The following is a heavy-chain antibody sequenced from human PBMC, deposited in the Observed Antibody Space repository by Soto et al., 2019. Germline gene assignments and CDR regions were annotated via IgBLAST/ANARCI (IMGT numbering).Heavy chain of an antibody. D-gene: IGHD2-15*01. Sequence: ASGKVSCKASGYTFTGYFIHLVRDVPGHGREYXGWXXPXXGXTXXXQXXXGRVNMTRDTAISTVFMDLTRLTSADTAVYYCARVASWAARDWFDPWGQGTLVTASS. CDR2: XXPXXGXT. J-gene: IGHJ5*02. CDR1: GYTFTGYF. CDR3: ARVASWAARDWFDP. V-gene: IGHV1-2*02.